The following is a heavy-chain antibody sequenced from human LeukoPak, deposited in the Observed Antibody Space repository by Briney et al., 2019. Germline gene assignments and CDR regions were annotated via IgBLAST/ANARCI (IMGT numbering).Heavy chain of an antibody. J-gene: IGHJ4*02. D-gene: IGHD2/OR15-2a*01. CDR1: GFTFSNSA. CDR2: ISDSGGNT. V-gene: IGHV3-23*01. CDR3: AKTFGLIDPFEY. Sequence: GGSLRLSCATSGFTFSNSAMSWVRQAPGKGLEWVSSISDSGGNTYYADSVKGRFTISRDNSKNTLYVQMSSLKAEDTAVYYCAKTFGLIDPFEYWGQGNLVTVSS.